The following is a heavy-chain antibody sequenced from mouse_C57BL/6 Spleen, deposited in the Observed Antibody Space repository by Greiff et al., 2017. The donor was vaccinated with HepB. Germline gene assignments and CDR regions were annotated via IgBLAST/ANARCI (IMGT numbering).Heavy chain of an antibody. Sequence: VQLQQSGPELVKPGASVKISCKASGYAFSSSWMNWVKQRPGKGLEWIGRIYPGDGDTNYNEKFKGKATLTADKASSTAYMQLSSLTSEDSAVYFCARSGGNPALDYWGQGTTLTVSS. CDR1: GYAFSSSW. V-gene: IGHV1-82*01. J-gene: IGHJ2*01. D-gene: IGHD2-1*01. CDR2: IYPGDGDT. CDR3: ARSGGNPALDY.